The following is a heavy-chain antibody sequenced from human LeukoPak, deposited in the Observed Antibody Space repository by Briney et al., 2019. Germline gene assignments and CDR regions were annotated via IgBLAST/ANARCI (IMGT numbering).Heavy chain of an antibody. Sequence: SETLSLTCTVSGGSISSGGYYWSWIRQPPGKGLEWIGEINHSGSTNYNPSLKSRVTISVDTSKNQFSLKLSSVTAADTAVYYCARVNDLPYYFDYWGQGTLVTVSS. J-gene: IGHJ4*02. D-gene: IGHD3-3*01. V-gene: IGHV4-39*07. CDR1: GGSISSGGYY. CDR2: INHSGST. CDR3: ARVNDLPYYFDY.